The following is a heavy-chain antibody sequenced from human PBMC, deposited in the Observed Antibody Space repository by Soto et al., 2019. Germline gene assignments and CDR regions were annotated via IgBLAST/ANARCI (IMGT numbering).Heavy chain of an antibody. V-gene: IGHV3-15*07. CDR1: GFTFSNAW. CDR3: TTVTLFSVPQWLIAAAGDRNFNFDY. J-gene: IGHJ4*02. Sequence: GGSLRLSCAASGFTFSNAWMNLVRQAPGKGLEWVGRIKSKTDGGTTDYAAPVKGRFTISRDDSKNTLYLQMNSLKTEDTAVYYCTTVTLFSVPQWLIAAAGDRNFNFDYWGQGT. CDR2: IKSKTDGGTT. D-gene: IGHD6-13*01.